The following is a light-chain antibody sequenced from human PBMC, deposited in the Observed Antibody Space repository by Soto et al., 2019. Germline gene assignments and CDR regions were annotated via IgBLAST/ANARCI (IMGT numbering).Light chain of an antibody. Sequence: EIVMTRSPATLSVSPGERATLSCRASQSVSSNLAWYQQKPGQAPRLLIYDASTRATGIPARFSGSGSATEFTLTISSLQSEDFAVYSCQQYRDWPLTFGGGTKVDIK. CDR1: QSVSSN. CDR3: QQYRDWPLT. V-gene: IGKV3-15*01. CDR2: DAS. J-gene: IGKJ4*01.